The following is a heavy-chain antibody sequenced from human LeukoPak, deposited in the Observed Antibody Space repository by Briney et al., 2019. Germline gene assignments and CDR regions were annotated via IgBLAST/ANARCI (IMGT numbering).Heavy chain of an antibody. J-gene: IGHJ4*02. CDR2: SWDGGST. CDR3: AKDFRNYLDY. CDR1: GFTFSGSA. V-gene: IGHV3-43*01. Sequence: GGSLKLSCAASGFTFSGSAMHWVRQAPGKGLEWASLSWDGGSTYYADSVKGRFTISRDNSKNSLFLQMNSLRTEDTALYYCAKDFRNYLDYWGQGTLVTVSS.